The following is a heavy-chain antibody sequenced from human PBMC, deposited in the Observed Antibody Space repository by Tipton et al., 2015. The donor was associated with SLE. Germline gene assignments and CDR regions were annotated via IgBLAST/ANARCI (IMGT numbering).Heavy chain of an antibody. CDR3: ARDGARSDYVRWFAP. Sequence: TLSLTCAVSGYSISSGYYWGWIRQPPVKVLEWIGSIYHSGSTYYNPSLKSRVTISVDPSKNQFSLKLRSVTAADTAVYYCARDGARSDYVRWFAPWGQGTLVTVSS. D-gene: IGHD4-17*01. CDR2: IYHSGST. V-gene: IGHV4-38-2*02. CDR1: GYSISSGYY. J-gene: IGHJ5*02.